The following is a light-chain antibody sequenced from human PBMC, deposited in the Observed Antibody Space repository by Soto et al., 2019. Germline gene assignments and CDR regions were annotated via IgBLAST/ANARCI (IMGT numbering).Light chain of an antibody. Sequence: DIQMTQSPSSLSASVGDRVTITCQASQAIRNYLSWYQQKPGKAPKLLIYDASNLETGVPSRFSGSGSGTDFTFTISSLQPEDIATYYCQQYDNLPFTFGPGTKVDIK. J-gene: IGKJ3*01. CDR3: QQYDNLPFT. CDR1: QAIRNY. CDR2: DAS. V-gene: IGKV1-33*01.